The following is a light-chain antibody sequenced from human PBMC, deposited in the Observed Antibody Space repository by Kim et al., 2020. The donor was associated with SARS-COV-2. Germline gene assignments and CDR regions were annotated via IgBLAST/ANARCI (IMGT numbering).Light chain of an antibody. Sequence: APGKTARITSGGNNIGSKIVQWYQQQPGQAPVLVIYYDSDRPSGIPERFSGSNSGNTATLTISRVEAGDEADYYCQVWDSSSDHVVFGGGTQLTVL. CDR3: QVWDSSSDHVV. J-gene: IGLJ2*01. CDR1: NIGSKI. CDR2: YDS. V-gene: IGLV3-21*04.